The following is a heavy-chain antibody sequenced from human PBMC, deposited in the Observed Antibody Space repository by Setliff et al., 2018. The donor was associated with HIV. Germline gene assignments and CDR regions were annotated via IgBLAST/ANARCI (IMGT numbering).Heavy chain of an antibody. CDR3: ARVLSSSWYEHSLDY. CDR2: IDRGHNYM. CDR1: GFSFSSYT. D-gene: IGHD6-13*01. J-gene: IGHJ4*02. Sequence: PGGSLRLSCAASGFSFSSYTMNWVRQTPGKGLEWVSSIDRGHNYMYYADSVKGRFTISRDNAKNSLYLEMNSLRADDTAVYYCARVLSSSWYEHSLDYWGQGTLVTVSS. V-gene: IGHV3-21*01.